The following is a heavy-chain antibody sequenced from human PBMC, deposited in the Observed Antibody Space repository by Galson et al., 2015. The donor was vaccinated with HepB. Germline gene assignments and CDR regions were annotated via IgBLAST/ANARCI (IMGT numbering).Heavy chain of an antibody. V-gene: IGHV7-4-1*02. D-gene: IGHD6-19*01. J-gene: IGHJ4*02. CDR2: INTNTGNP. CDR3: ARELYSSGRYYFDY. CDR1: GYTFTTYA. Sequence: SVKVSCKASGYTFTTYAMNWVRQAPGQGLEWMGWINTNTGNPTYAQGFTGRFVFSLDTSVSTAYLQISSLKAEDTAVYYCARELYSSGRYYFDYWGQGTLVTVSS.